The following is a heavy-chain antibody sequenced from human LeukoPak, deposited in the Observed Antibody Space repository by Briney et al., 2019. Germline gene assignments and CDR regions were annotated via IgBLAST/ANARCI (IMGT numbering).Heavy chain of an antibody. V-gene: IGHV4-31*03. D-gene: IGHD2-2*01. Sequence: PSQTLSLTCTVSGGSISSGGYYWSWIRQHPGKGLEWIGYIYYSGSTYYNPSLKSRVTISVDTSKNQFSLKLSSVTAADTAVYYCARGGVGYCSSTSCYAFDYWGQGTLVTVSS. CDR2: IYYSGST. J-gene: IGHJ4*02. CDR1: GGSISSGGYY. CDR3: ARGGVGYCSSTSCYAFDY.